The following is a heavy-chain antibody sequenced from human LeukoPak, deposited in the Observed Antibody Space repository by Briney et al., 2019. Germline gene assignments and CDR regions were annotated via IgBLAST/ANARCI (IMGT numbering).Heavy chain of an antibody. V-gene: IGHV3-7*01. D-gene: IGHD3-16*02. CDR2: IKQDGREK. J-gene: IGHJ4*02. Sequence: GGSLRLSCAASGFTFNNAWMSWVRQAPGKGLEWLASIKQDGREKKYVDSVKGRFTISRDNAKNSLYLQMNTLRAEDTAVYYCARFSSLEELSLFRYWGQGTLATVSS. CDR1: GFTFNNAW. CDR3: ARFSSLEELSLFRY.